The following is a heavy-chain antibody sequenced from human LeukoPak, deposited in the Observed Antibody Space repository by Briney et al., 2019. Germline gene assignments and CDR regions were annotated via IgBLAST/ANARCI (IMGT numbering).Heavy chain of an antibody. CDR2: ISGSGDST. Sequence: GGSLRLSCAASGFTFSSYAMTWVRQAPGKGLEWVSGISGSGDSTYYADSVKGRFTISRDNSKNTLYVQMNSLRAEDTAVYYCAKSDYYDSSGYYYGSDYWGQGTLVTVSS. CDR3: AKSDYYDSSGYYYGSDY. D-gene: IGHD3-22*01. CDR1: GFTFSSYA. V-gene: IGHV3-23*01. J-gene: IGHJ4*02.